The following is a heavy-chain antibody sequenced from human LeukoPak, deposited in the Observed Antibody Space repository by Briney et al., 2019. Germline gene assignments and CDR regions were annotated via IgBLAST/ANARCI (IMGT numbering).Heavy chain of an antibody. J-gene: IGHJ3*02. V-gene: IGHV4-59*12. D-gene: IGHD3-22*01. Sequence: SETLSLTCTVSGGSINSYYWNWIRQPPGKGLEWIGYIHYSGGTKYNPSLKSRVTISVDRSKNQFSLKLSSVTAADTAVYYCAAHRFYDSSGYYYGTLAFDIWGQGTMVTVSS. CDR3: AAHRFYDSSGYYYGTLAFDI. CDR1: GGSINSYY. CDR2: IHYSGGT.